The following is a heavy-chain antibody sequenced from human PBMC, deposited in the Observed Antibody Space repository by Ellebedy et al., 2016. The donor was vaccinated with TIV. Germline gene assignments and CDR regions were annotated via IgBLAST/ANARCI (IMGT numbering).Heavy chain of an antibody. CDR1: GYTFTSYY. CDR3: ARDSDYYDSSGWAFDI. CDR2: IIPIFGTA. V-gene: IGHV1-69*13. Sequence: SVKVSXXASGYTFTSYYMHWVRQAPGQGLEWMGGIIPIFGTANYAQKFQGRVTITADESTSTAYMELSSLRSEDTAVYYCARDSDYYDSSGWAFDIWGQGTMVTVSS. J-gene: IGHJ3*02. D-gene: IGHD3-22*01.